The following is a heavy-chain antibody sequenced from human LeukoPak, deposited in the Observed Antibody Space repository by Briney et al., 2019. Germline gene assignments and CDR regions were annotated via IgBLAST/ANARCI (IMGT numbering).Heavy chain of an antibody. Sequence: PSETLSLTSTVPRDSIISSRYYWGWIRQPPGEGLEWNGRIYYIGTTYYNPSLKSRATISVDTSKKQFSLKLSSVTAADTAVYYCARESYLTMATVPFDYWGQGTLVTVLS. CDR1: RDSIISSRYY. CDR3: ARESYLTMATVPFDY. CDR2: IYYIGTT. V-gene: IGHV4-39*02. J-gene: IGHJ4*02. D-gene: IGHD5-24*01.